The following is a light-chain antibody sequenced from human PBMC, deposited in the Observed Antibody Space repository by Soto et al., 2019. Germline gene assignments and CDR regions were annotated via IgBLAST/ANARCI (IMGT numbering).Light chain of an antibody. CDR3: QQYDNWPPRWT. V-gene: IGKV1-5*01. J-gene: IGKJ1*01. Sequence: DIQMTQSPSTLSGSVGDRGTITCRAIQTISSWLAWYQQKPGKAPKLLIYDASSLESGVPSRFSGSGSGTEFTLTITSLQSEDFALYHCQQYDNWPPRWTFGQGTKVDIK. CDR2: DAS. CDR1: QTISSW.